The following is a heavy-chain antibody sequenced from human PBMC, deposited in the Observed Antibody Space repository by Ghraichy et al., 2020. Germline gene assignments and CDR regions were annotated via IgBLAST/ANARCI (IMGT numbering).Heavy chain of an antibody. Sequence: GGSLRLSCVGSGFTFDDHAMHWVRQRPGKSLEWVSLISGIDGSTYYADSVKGRFTISRDDNQDSLYLQMNSLRYEDTALYYCVKDLGRIAVAAEYWGRGTQVTVS. CDR2: ISGIDGST. D-gene: IGHD6-19*01. V-gene: IGHV3-43*02. CDR1: GFTFDDHA. J-gene: IGHJ4*02. CDR3: VKDLGRIAVAAEY.